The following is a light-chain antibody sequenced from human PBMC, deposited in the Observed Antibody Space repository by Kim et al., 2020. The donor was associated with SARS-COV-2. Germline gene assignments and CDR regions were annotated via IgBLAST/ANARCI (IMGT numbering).Light chain of an antibody. CDR3: QKYNSDPWT. V-gene: IGKV1-27*01. Sequence: DIQLTQSPSSRSLSVGDRVTITCRASQSINNSLAWYQQKPGKVPQLLIYAASALESGVPSRCSGSGSGTDFTLTISSLQPEDVATYYCQKYNSDPWTFGQGTKVDIK. CDR2: AAS. J-gene: IGKJ1*01. CDR1: QSINNS.